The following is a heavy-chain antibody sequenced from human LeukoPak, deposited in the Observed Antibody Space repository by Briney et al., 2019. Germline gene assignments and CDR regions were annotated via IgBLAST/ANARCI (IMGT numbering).Heavy chain of an antibody. CDR3: ARDDSIMDTAMAAYYYYYGMDV. CDR1: GFTFSSYE. J-gene: IGHJ6*04. D-gene: IGHD5-18*01. V-gene: IGHV3-48*03. CDR2: ISSSGSTV. Sequence: GALRLSCAASGFTFSSYEMNWVRQAPGKGLEWVSYISSSGSTVYYAGSVKGRFTISRDNAKNSLYPQMNSLRAEDTAVYYCARDDSIMDTAMAAYYYYYGMDVWGKGTTVTVSS.